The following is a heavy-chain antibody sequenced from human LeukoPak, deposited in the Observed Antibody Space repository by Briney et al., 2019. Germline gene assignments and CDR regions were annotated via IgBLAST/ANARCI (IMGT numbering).Heavy chain of an antibody. V-gene: IGHV1-69*01. CDR1: GGTFSSYA. Sequence: GAPVKVSCKASGGTFSSYAISWVRQAPGQGLEWMGGIIPIFGTANYAQKFQGRVTITADESTSTAYMELSSLRSDDTAVYYCARLGQWLDAFDIWGQGTMVTVSS. J-gene: IGHJ3*02. D-gene: IGHD6-19*01. CDR3: ARLGQWLDAFDI. CDR2: IIPIFGTA.